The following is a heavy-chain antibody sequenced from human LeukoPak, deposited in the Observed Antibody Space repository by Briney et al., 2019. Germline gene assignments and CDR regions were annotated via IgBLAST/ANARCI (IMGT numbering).Heavy chain of an antibody. CDR1: GFTFSIYA. D-gene: IGHD3-9*01. CDR2: ISGGSDGT. V-gene: IGHV3-23*01. J-gene: IGHJ4*02. Sequence: GGSLRLSCAGSGFTFSIYAMNWVRQAPGKGLEWVSSISGGSDGTYYADSVKGRFTISRDNSKNTLYLQMNRLRAEDTAVYYCAKAVDYDILTGLSRTPFDYWGQGTLVTVSS. CDR3: AKAVDYDILTGLSRTPFDY.